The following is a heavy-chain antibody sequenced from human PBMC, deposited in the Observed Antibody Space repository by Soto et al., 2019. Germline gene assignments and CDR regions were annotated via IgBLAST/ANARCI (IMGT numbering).Heavy chain of an antibody. Sequence: QVQLVQSGAEVKKPGSSVKVSCKASGGTFSSYAISWVRQAPGQGLEWMGGIIPIFGTANYAQKFQGRVTITADESTSTAYMELISLRSADTAVYYCATSITLIVVVKSRGAFGIWGQGTMVTVSS. D-gene: IGHD3-22*01. CDR2: IIPIFGTA. CDR3: ATSITLIVVVKSRGAFGI. J-gene: IGHJ3*02. V-gene: IGHV1-69*12. CDR1: GGTFSSYA.